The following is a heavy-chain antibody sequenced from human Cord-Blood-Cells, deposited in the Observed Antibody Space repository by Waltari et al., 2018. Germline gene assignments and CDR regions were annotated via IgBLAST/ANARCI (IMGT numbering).Heavy chain of an antibody. J-gene: IGHJ4*02. V-gene: IGHV1-2*02. CDR2: INPNSGGT. Sequence: QAQLVQSGAEVKKPGASVQVTCKASGYTFTGHSSPWVRQAPGQGLEWMGCINPNSGGTNYAQKFQGRVTMTRDTSISTAYMELSRLRSDDTAVYYCARDLELLWFGELFYFDYWGQGTLVTVSS. CDR3: ARDLELLWFGELFYFDY. CDR1: GYTFTGHS. D-gene: IGHD3-10*01.